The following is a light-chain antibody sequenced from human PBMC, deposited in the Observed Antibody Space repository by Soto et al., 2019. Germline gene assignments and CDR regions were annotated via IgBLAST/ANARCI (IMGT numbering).Light chain of an antibody. CDR2: EVS. J-gene: IGLJ2*01. Sequence: QSVLTQPASVSWSPGQSITISCTGTSSDIGGYNSVSWYQQHPGKAPKLMLFEVSDRPSGVSNRFSGSKSGNTASLTISGLQAEDEADYYCSSYTTRGTLVFGGGTKLTVL. V-gene: IGLV2-14*01. CDR3: SSYTTRGTLV. CDR1: SSDIGGYNS.